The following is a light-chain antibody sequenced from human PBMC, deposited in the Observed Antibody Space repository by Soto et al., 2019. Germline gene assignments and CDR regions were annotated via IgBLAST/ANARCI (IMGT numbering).Light chain of an antibody. J-gene: IGKJ1*01. CDR1: QSVSSN. V-gene: IGKV3-15*01. CDR3: QQRSSWPRT. CDR2: GAS. Sequence: EVVMRQSPATLSVSPGEGATLSCLASQSVSSNLAWYQQKPGQAPRLLIYGASTRATGIPARFSGSGSGTEFTLTISSLQSEDFALYYCQQRSSWPRTFGQGTKVDIK.